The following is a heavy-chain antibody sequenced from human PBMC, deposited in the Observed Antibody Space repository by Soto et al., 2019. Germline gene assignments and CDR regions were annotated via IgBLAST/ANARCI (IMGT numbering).Heavy chain of an antibody. CDR2: IYYSGSV. D-gene: IGHD2-15*01. Sequence: SETLSLTCAVSSDSISRSHWLTWVRQSPGKGLEWLGDIYYSGSVYYNPSLRSRISISMDKSNNQFSLKLSSVTAADTAVYYCATHSIIYHYYAMDVWGPGTTVTLSS. V-gene: IGHV4-4*02. J-gene: IGHJ6*02. CDR1: SDSISRSHW. CDR3: ATHSIIYHYYAMDV.